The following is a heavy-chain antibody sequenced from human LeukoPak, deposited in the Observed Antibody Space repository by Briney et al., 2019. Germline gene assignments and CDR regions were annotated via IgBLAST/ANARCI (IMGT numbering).Heavy chain of an antibody. J-gene: IGHJ3*02. CDR1: GYTFTGYY. V-gene: IGHV1-2*02. D-gene: IGHD3-22*01. Sequence: GASVKVSCKASGYTFTGYYMHWVRQAPGQGLEWMGWINPNSGGTNYAQKLQGRVTMTTDTSTSTAYMELRSLRSEDTAVYYCARGPSSDGRGFDAFDIWGQGTMVTVSS. CDR3: ARGPSSDGRGFDAFDI. CDR2: INPNSGGT.